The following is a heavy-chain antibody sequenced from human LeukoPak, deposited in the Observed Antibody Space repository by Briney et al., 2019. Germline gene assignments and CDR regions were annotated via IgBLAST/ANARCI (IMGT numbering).Heavy chain of an antibody. CDR1: GYTFTGYY. D-gene: IGHD3-10*01. CDR3: ASGVGSLRY. V-gene: IGHV1-2*02. J-gene: IGHJ4*02. Sequence: ASVKVSCKASGYTFTGYYMRWVRQAPGQGLEWMGWINPNSGDTDYAQKFQGRVAMTRDTSVTTAYMDLSSLTSDDTAVYYCASGVGSLRYWGQGTLVTVSS. CDR2: INPNSGDT.